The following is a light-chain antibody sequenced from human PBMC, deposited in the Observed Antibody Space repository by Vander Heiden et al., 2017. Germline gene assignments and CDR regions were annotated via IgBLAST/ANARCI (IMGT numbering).Light chain of an antibody. CDR3: SSYTSSSTLDV. CDR2: DVS. CDR1: SSDVGGYNY. J-gene: IGLJ1*01. Sequence: QSALTQPASVSGSPGQSITISCTGTSSDVGGYNYVSWYQQHPGKAPKLMIYDVSNRPSGVSNRFSGSKSGITASLTISRLQAEDEADYYCSSYTSSSTLDVFGTGTKVTVL. V-gene: IGLV2-14*03.